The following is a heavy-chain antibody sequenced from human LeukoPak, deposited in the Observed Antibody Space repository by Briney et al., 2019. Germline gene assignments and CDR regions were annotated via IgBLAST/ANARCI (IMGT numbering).Heavy chain of an antibody. V-gene: IGHV3-7*01. CDR2: INQDGTER. CDR1: GFTFTTYW. Sequence: GESLRLSCAASGFTFTTYWMSWIRKLPGKGLEWVANINQDGTERYYVDSVKGRFTISRDNAKNSLDLQMNSLRVEDTAVYYCATGLTGYSYYYMDVWGKGTTVTVSS. CDR3: ATGLTGYSYYYMDV. D-gene: IGHD3-9*01. J-gene: IGHJ6*03.